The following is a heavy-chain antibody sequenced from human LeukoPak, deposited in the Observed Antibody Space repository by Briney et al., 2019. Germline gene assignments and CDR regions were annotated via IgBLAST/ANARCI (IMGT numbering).Heavy chain of an antibody. V-gene: IGHV4-59*01. D-gene: IGHD5-12*01. CDR1: RGSISSYY. Sequence: SETLSLTCTVSRGSISSYYWSSIRQPPGKGLEWIGYIYHSGSTNYNPSRKSRVTISVDTSKNQFSLKLSSVTAADTAVYYCARDGYSGNDGLWGQGTLVTVSS. J-gene: IGHJ4*02. CDR3: ARDGYSGNDGL. CDR2: IYHSGST.